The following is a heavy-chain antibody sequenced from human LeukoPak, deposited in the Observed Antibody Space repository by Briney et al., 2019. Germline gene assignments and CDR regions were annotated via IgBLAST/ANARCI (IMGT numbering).Heavy chain of an antibody. J-gene: IGHJ4*02. D-gene: IGHD5-18*01. CDR3: ARGSGYSYGIDY. CDR2: FDPEDGET. V-gene: IGHV1-24*01. CDR1: GYTLTELS. Sequence: GASVKVSCKVSGYTLTELSMHWVRQAPGKGLEWMGGFDPEDGETICAQKFQGRVTITADESTSTAYMELSSLRSEDTAVYYCARGSGYSYGIDYWGQGTLVTVSS.